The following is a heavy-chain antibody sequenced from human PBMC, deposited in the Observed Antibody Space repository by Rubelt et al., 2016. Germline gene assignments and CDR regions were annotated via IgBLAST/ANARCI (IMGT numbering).Heavy chain of an antibody. D-gene: IGHD3-10*01. CDR2: VYHSGST. V-gene: IGHV4-38-2*02. CDR3: VTRLGSPDY. Sequence: QVQLQQWGAGLLKPSETLSLTCTVSGYPISSGYYWGWIRQPPGKGLEWIGSVYHSGSTYYNPSLKSRVTISVDTSKNQFSLKLSSVTAADTAVYYCVTRLGSPDYWGQGTLVTVSS. J-gene: IGHJ4*02. CDR1: GYPISSGYY.